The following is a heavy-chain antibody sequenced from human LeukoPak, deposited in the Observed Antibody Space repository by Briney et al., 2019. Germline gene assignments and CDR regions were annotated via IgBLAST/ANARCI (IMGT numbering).Heavy chain of an antibody. J-gene: IGHJ5*02. CDR2: IYYSGNT. Sequence: SETLSLTCTVSGGSGSSYYWSWIRQPPGKGLECVGYIYYSGNTNYNPSLKSRVTISVDTSKNQFSLKLTSVIAADTAVYYCARYGDTRFDPWGQGTLVTVSS. D-gene: IGHD4-17*01. CDR1: GGSGSSYY. V-gene: IGHV4-59*02. CDR3: ARYGDTRFDP.